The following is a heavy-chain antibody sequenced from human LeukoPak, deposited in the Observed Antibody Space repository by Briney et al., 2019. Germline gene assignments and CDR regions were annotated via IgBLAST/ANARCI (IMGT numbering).Heavy chain of an antibody. V-gene: IGHV4-59*01. Sequence: SETLSLTCTVSGGSISSYYWSWIRQPPGKGLEWIGYIYYSGSTNYNPSLKSRVTISVDTSKSQFSLKLSSVTAADTAVYYCAGETGTTRFDYWGQGTLVTVSS. CDR2: IYYSGST. CDR3: AGETGTTRFDY. D-gene: IGHD1-7*01. J-gene: IGHJ4*02. CDR1: GGSISSYY.